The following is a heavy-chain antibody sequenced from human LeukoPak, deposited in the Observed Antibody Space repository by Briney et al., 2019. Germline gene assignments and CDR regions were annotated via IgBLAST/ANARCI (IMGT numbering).Heavy chain of an antibody. Sequence: GGSLRLSCAASGFPFSNYAFHWVRQAPGKGLEWVAVISNDGSSKYNADSVKGRFTISRDDSKKMVYLQMNSLRGEDTAVYFCARENSYGAPSDYWGEGTQVTVSS. D-gene: IGHD5-18*01. CDR1: GFPFSNYA. CDR2: ISNDGSSK. V-gene: IGHV3-30*03. CDR3: ARENSYGAPSDY. J-gene: IGHJ4*02.